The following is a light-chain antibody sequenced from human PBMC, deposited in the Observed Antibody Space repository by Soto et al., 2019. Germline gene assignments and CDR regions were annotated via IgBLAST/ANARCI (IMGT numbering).Light chain of an antibody. CDR1: HDISTY. V-gene: IGKV1-9*01. J-gene: IGKJ5*01. Sequence: DIQLAHSPSLLSACLGDRVGIACRASHDISTYLAWYQQKPGKAPKLMIYEASTLQSGVPSRFSGSGSGTEFTLTISGLLPEDFATYHCQQLNTLPFTFGQGTRLEIK. CDR2: EAS. CDR3: QQLNTLPFT.